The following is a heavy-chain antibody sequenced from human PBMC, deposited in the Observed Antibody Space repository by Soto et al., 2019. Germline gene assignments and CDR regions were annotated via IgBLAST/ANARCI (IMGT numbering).Heavy chain of an antibody. CDR2: IYYSGST. D-gene: IGHD3-22*01. Sequence: LSLTCTVSGGSISSYYWSWIRQPPGKGLEWIGYIYYSGSTNYNPSLKSRVTISVDTSKNQFSLKLSSVTAADTAVYYCAREGYYYDSSGYGPPSTGMDVWGQGTTVTVSS. CDR1: GGSISSYY. CDR3: AREGYYYDSSGYGPPSTGMDV. J-gene: IGHJ6*02. V-gene: IGHV4-59*01.